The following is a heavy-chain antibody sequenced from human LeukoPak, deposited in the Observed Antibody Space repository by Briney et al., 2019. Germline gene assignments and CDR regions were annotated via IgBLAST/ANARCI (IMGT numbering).Heavy chain of an antibody. V-gene: IGHV3-21*01. CDR3: AGGLSLGSGRPDDY. CDR2: ISSSTNYI. CDR1: GFTFSSYS. D-gene: IGHD3-10*01. Sequence: PGGSLRLSCAASGFTFSSYSMNWVRQAPGKGLEWVSSISSSTNYIYYADSVKGRFTISRDNAKNSLYLQMNSLRAEDTAVYYCAGGLSLGSGRPDDYWGQGTLVTVSS. J-gene: IGHJ4*02.